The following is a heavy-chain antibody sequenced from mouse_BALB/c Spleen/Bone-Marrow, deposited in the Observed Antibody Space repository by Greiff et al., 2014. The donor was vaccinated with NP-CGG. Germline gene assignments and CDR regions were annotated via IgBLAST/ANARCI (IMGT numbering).Heavy chain of an antibody. Sequence: DVKLQASGPGLVKPSQSLSLTCTVTGYSITSDYAWNWIRQFPGNKLEWMGYINYSGSSSYNPSLKSRISITRDTSKNQFFLQLNSVTTEDTATYYCASQNWAWFTYWGQGTLVTVSA. CDR3: ASQNWAWFTY. CDR1: GYSITSDYA. J-gene: IGHJ3*01. CDR2: INYSGSS. V-gene: IGHV3-2*02. D-gene: IGHD4-1*01.